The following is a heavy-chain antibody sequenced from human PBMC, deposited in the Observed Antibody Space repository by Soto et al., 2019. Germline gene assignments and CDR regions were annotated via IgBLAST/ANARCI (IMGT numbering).Heavy chain of an antibody. J-gene: IGHJ4*02. CDR3: ARDYTSSWGQLGY. CDR2: ISAYNGNT. CDR1: GYTFSSFG. D-gene: IGHD3-16*01. V-gene: IGHV1-18*01. Sequence: QVHLVQSGGEVQKPGASVKISCKTSGYTFSSFGVTWVRQAPGQGLEWMGWISAYNGNTKYARNLQDRVTLTTDTSTTTVHMELRNLRSDDTATYFCARDYTSSWGQLGYWGQGIPVTVSS.